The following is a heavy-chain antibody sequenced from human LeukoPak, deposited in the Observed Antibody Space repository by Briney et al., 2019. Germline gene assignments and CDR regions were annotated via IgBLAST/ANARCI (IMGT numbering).Heavy chain of an antibody. D-gene: IGHD2-2*01. CDR3: ARSDIVVVPAAIPRAFDI. CDR1: GGSISSSSYY. J-gene: IGHJ3*02. CDR2: IYYSGST. Sequence: SETLSLTCTVSGGSISSSSYYWGWIRQPPGKGLELIGSIYYSGSTYYNPSLKSRVTISVDTSKNQFSLKLSSVTAADTAVYYCARSDIVVVPAAIPRAFDIWGQGTMVTVSS. V-gene: IGHV4-39*01.